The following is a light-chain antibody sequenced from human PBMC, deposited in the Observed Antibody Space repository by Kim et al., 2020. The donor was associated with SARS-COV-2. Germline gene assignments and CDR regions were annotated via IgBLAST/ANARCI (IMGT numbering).Light chain of an antibody. CDR3: QQYHSYPLT. Sequence: GDRVTITCRASQNIKNWLAWYQLKPGKAPHLLIFGASTLQEGVPSRFSGSGSGTEFSLTINSLQPDDFAIYYCQQYHSYPLTFGGGTKVDI. V-gene: IGKV1-5*03. CDR1: QNIKNW. J-gene: IGKJ4*01. CDR2: GAS.